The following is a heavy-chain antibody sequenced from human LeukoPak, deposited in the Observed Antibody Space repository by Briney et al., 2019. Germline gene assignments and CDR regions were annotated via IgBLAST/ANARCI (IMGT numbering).Heavy chain of an antibody. CDR3: ARPGTKYRYYGSGSYIDY. J-gene: IGHJ4*02. CDR1: GFTFSSYA. Sequence: GGSLRLSCAASGFTFSSYAMSWVRQAPGKGLEWVSAISGSGGSTYYADSVKGRFTISRDNSKNTLYLQMNSLRAEDTAVYYCARPGTKYRYYGSGSYIDYWGQGTLVTVSS. V-gene: IGHV3-23*01. CDR2: ISGSGGST. D-gene: IGHD3-10*01.